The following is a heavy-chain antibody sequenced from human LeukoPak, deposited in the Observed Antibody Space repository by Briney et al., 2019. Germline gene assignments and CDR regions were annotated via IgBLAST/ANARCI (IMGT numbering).Heavy chain of an antibody. CDR2: IYNDGST. D-gene: IGHD3-22*01. CDR3: ASVDDSSGVDY. V-gene: IGHV4-59*01. Sequence: SETLSLTCTVSGGSISNYYWSWIRQPPGKGLEWIGYIYNDGSTNYNPSLKSRVTMSVDTSKNQFSLRLSSVTAADTAVYYCASVDDSSGVDYWGQGTLVTVSS. J-gene: IGHJ4*02. CDR1: GGSISNYY.